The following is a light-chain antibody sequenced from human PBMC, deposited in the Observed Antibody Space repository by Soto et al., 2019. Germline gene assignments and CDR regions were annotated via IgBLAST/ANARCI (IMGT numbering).Light chain of an antibody. V-gene: IGKV3-20*01. CDR1: QSVSSSY. Sequence: EIVLTQSPGTPSLTPGERATVSCRASQSVSSSYLAWYQQKPGQAPRLLIYGASNRATGIPDRFSGSGSGTDFTLTISRLEPEDFAVYYCQQYGSSPPWTFGQGTMVDIK. CDR3: QQYGSSPPWT. CDR2: GAS. J-gene: IGKJ1*01.